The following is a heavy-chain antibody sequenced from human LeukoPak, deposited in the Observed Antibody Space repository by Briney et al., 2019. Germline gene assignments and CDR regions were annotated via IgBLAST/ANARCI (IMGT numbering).Heavy chain of an antibody. D-gene: IGHD2-2*01. J-gene: IGHJ4*02. CDR1: GFTFSIYA. Sequence: GGSLRLSCAASGFTFSIYAMNWVRQAPGKGLEWVSVIGGSADSADYADSVKGRFTISRDDSKNTLYLQMNSLRAEDTAVYYCARDCSSTSCYGFDYWGQGTLVTVSS. V-gene: IGHV3-23*01. CDR2: IGGSADSA. CDR3: ARDCSSTSCYGFDY.